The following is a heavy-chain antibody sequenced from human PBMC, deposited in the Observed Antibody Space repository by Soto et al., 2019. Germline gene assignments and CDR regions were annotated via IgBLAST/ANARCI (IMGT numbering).Heavy chain of an antibody. CDR3: GRDTRVGEVLYRPFDY. CDR2: INPDGGST. CDR1: GYSFTRDY. D-gene: IGHD3-10*01. Sequence: ASMKVSCKASGYSFTRDYMHWVRQAPGQGLEGMGIINPDGGSTSYAQKFQGRLTMTRDTSTSTVYMELSSLRSEDTAVYYCGRDTRVGEVLYRPFDYWGQGSLVTVSS. V-gene: IGHV1-46*01. J-gene: IGHJ4*02.